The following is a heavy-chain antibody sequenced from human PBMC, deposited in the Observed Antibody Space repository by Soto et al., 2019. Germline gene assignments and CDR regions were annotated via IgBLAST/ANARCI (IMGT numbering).Heavy chain of an antibody. CDR2: IKQDGSEK. V-gene: IGHV3-7*01. CDR1: GFTFSSYW. CDR3: ARIPPVYYDYVWGSYRPEYFDY. J-gene: IGHJ4*02. Sequence: PGGSLRLSCAASGFTFSSYWMSWVRQAPGKGLEWVANIKQDGSEKYYVDSVKGRFTISRDNAKNSLYLQMNSLRAEDTAVYYCARIPPVYYDYVWGSYRPEYFDYWGQGTLVTVSS. D-gene: IGHD3-16*02.